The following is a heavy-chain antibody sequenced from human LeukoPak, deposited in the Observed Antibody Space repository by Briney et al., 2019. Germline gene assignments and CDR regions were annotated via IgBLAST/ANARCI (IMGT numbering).Heavy chain of an antibody. CDR3: ARGLGYDILTGYPFDY. J-gene: IGHJ4*02. Sequence: GGSLRLSCAASGFTFSSYEMNWVRQAPGKGLEWVSYISSSSSYIYYADSVKGRFTISRDNAKNSLYLQMNSLRAEDTAVYYCARGLGYDILTGYPFDYWGQGTLVTVSS. D-gene: IGHD3-9*01. CDR2: ISSSSSYI. V-gene: IGHV3-21*05. CDR1: GFTFSSYE.